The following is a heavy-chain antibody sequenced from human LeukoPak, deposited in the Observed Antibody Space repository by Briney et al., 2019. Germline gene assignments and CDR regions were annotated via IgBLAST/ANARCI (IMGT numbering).Heavy chain of an antibody. Sequence: GASVKVSCKASGYTFTSYYMHWVRQAPGQGLEWMGIINPSGGSTSYAQKFQGRVTMTRDMSTSTVYMELSSLRSEDTAVYYCASSDPNCSSTSCYSPSDAFDIWGQGTLVTVSS. J-gene: IGHJ3*02. CDR2: INPSGGST. D-gene: IGHD2-2*01. V-gene: IGHV1-46*01. CDR3: ASSDPNCSSTSCYSPSDAFDI. CDR1: GYTFTSYY.